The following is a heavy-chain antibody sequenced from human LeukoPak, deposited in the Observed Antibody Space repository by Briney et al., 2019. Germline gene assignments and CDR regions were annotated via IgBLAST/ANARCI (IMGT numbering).Heavy chain of an antibody. CDR2: IKQDGSEK. V-gene: IGHV3-7*01. CDR3: ARDSPTYYDFWSGYYNFDP. D-gene: IGHD3-3*01. CDR1: GFTFSSYW. J-gene: IGHJ5*02. Sequence: GGSLRLSCAASGFTFSSYWMSWVRQAPGKGLEWVANIKQDGSEKYYVDSVKGRFTISRDNAKNSLYLQMNSLRAEDTAMYYCARDSPTYYDFWSGYYNFDPWGQGTLVTVSS.